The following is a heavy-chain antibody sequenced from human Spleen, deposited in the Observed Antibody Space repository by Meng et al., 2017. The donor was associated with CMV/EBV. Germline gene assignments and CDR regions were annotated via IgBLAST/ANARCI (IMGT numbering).Heavy chain of an antibody. CDR2: ISADTGKP. J-gene: IGHJ4*02. V-gene: IGHV1-18*01. CDR3: SSGRDAYNHFDY. CDR1: GYTITQYS. D-gene: IGHD5-24*01. Sequence: CKASGYTITQYSITWVRKDPGQGLEWMGWISADTGKPTYAQSLQGRVTMTTETSTTTAYMELRSLRFDDTAVYYCSSGRDAYNHFDYWGRGTLVTVSS.